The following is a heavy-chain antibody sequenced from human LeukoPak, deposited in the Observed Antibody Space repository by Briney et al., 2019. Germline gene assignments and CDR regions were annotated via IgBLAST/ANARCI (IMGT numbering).Heavy chain of an antibody. D-gene: IGHD6-19*01. CDR2: LNTDGSDT. J-gene: IGHJ2*01. Sequence: GGSLRLSCAASGFTFSAYRMHWVRQAPGKGLVWVSRLNTDGSDTTYADSVQGRFTISRDNAKNTLYLQMNSLRAEDTAVYYCARSEAVAWSFDLWGRGTLVTVSS. V-gene: IGHV3-74*03. CDR3: ARSEAVAWSFDL. CDR1: GFTFSAYR.